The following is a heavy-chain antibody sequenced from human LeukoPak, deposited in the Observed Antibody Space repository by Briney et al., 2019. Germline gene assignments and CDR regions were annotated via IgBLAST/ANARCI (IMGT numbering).Heavy chain of an antibody. CDR3: ATSINYNDYAFDP. CDR2: FDPEDGQT. CDR1: GNTLSDFS. J-gene: IGHJ5*02. D-gene: IGHD4-17*01. Sequence: ASVKVSCKVSGNTLSDFSIHWVRQAPGKGLEWMGGFDPEDGQTVYAETFQDRVTMTEDSSTGTAYMDLHTLRSEDTAIYYCATSINYNDYAFDPWGQGTLVTVSS. V-gene: IGHV1-24*01.